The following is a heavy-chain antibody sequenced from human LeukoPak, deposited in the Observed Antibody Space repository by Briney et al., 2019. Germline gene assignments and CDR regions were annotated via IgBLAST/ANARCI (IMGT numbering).Heavy chain of an antibody. V-gene: IGHV4-34*01. CDR3: ARGRYGSEPY. J-gene: IGHJ4*02. Sequence: PSETLSLTCAVYGGSFSGYYWSLLRQPPGKGLEWIGEINHSGSTNYNPSLKSRVTISVDTSKNQFSLKLSSVTAADTAVYYCARGRYGSEPYWGQGTLVTVSS. CDR1: GGSFSGYY. D-gene: IGHD3-10*01. CDR2: INHSGST.